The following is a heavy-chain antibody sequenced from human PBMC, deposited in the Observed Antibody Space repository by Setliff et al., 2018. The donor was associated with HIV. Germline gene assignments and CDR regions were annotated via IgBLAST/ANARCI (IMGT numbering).Heavy chain of an antibody. CDR2: IKSKVDGETT. J-gene: IGHJ5*02. V-gene: IGHV3-15*05. CDR3: TTEGANSPAYH. Sequence: GESLKISCVGYGFSFSNAWLSWVRQAPGKGLEWVARIKSKVDGETTDHAAPVKGRFTVSRDDSENTLYLQMNSLKTEDTGVYYCTTEGANSPAYHWGQGTLVTVSS. CDR1: GFSFSNAW.